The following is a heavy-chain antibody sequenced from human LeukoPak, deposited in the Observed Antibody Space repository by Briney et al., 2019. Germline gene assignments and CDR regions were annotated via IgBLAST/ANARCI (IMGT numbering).Heavy chain of an antibody. CDR1: GGSISGHY. J-gene: IGHJ6*03. D-gene: IGHD6-13*01. CDR3: ARTTEAHSWRTRYYDYYMDV. V-gene: IGHV4-4*07. Sequence: KPSETLSLTCTVSGGSISGHYWSWIRQPAGKGLEWIGRIYTTSGSTNYNPSLKSRVTVSMDTSKNQFSLKLSSVTAADTAVYYCARTTEAHSWRTRYYDYYMDVWGKGTTVTVSS. CDR2: IYTTSGST.